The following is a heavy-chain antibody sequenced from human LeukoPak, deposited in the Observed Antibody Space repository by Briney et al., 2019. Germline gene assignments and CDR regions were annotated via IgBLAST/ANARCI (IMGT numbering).Heavy chain of an antibody. D-gene: IGHD4-23*01. Sequence: PSETLSLPCAVYGGSFSGYYWSWIRQPPGKGLEWIGEINHSGSTNYNPSLKSRVTISVDTSKNQFSLKLSSVTAADTAVYYCASVGGNWFDPWGQGTLVTVSS. CDR2: INHSGST. CDR3: ASVGGNWFDP. V-gene: IGHV4-34*01. J-gene: IGHJ5*02. CDR1: GGSFSGYY.